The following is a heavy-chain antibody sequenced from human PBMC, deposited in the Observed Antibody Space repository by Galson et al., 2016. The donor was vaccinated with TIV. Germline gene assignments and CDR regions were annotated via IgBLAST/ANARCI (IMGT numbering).Heavy chain of an antibody. Sequence: SLRLSCAASGFAFSTYAMNWVRQPPGKGLEWVSTIGPSNDVHYADSVNGRFTISRDNSKSTLFLQMNSLRAEDTAVYYCAKYVITIPVAGFDYWGQGALVTVSS. J-gene: IGHJ4*02. CDR1: GFAFSTYA. CDR3: AKYVITIPVAGFDY. D-gene: IGHD6-13*01. V-gene: IGHV3-23*01. CDR2: IGPSNDV.